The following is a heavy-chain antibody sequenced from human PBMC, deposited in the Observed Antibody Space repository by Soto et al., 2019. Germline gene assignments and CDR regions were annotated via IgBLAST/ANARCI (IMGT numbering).Heavy chain of an antibody. CDR1: GFSVSSVH. J-gene: IGHJ5*02. V-gene: IGHV3-66*01. Sequence: GGSRTLSCAAGGFSVSSVHLVWVRQAPGKGLEWVSVTYSGGTTYHADSVKGRFTISRDNSKNTLYLQMTSLRADDTAVYYCARDGGYCSGGSCYSGVPWFDPWGQGTLVTVSS. CDR2: TYSGGTT. D-gene: IGHD2-15*01. CDR3: ARDGGYCSGGSCYSGVPWFDP.